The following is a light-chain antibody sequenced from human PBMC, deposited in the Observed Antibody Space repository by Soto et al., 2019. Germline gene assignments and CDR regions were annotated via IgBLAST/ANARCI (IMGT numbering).Light chain of an antibody. V-gene: IGLV2-8*01. J-gene: IGLJ2*01. Sequence: SVLTQPPSASGSPGQSVTISCTGTPSDVGASNYVSWYQQQPGKAPKLMISEVSKRPSGVPDRFAGSKSGNTASLTVSGLQAEDEADYYCSSSAGTKNMVFGAGTKVTVL. CDR2: EVS. CDR1: PSDVGASNY. CDR3: SSSAGTKNMV.